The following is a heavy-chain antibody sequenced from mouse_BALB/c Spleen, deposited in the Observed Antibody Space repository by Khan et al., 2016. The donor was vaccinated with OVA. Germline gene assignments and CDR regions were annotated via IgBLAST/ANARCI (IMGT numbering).Heavy chain of an antibody. CDR3: TRDRIDY. CDR2: INPTSGYT. J-gene: IGHJ2*01. CDR1: GYTFTTYW. Sequence: QVQLKQSGAELVKPGASVKMSCKASGYTFTTYWMHWVKQRPGQGLEWIGYINPTSGYTDYNEKFKDRATLSADKSSSTAYMQLSSLTSEDSAVYYCTRDRIDYGGQGTTLTVSS. V-gene: IGHV1-7*01.